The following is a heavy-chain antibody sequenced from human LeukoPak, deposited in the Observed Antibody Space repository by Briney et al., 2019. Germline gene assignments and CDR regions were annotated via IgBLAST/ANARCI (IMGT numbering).Heavy chain of an antibody. J-gene: IGHJ5*02. Sequence: ASVKVSCKASGYTFTSYYMHWVRQAPGQGLEWMGLINPSCGTTRYAQKFQGRVTMTRDLSTSTDYMELSSLRSDDTAVYFCARDNSVGDYAWWFDPWGQGTLVTVSS. V-gene: IGHV1-46*01. D-gene: IGHD1-26*01. CDR1: GYTFTSYY. CDR3: ARDNSVGDYAWWFDP. CDR2: INPSCGTT.